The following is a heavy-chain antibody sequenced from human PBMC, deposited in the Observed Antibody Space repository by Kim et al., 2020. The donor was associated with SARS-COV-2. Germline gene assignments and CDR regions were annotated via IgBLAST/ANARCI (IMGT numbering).Heavy chain of an antibody. Sequence: ASVKVSCKASGYTFTSYYMHWVRQAPGQGLEWMGIINPSGGSTSYAQKFQGRVTMTRDMSTSTVYMELSSLRSEDTAVYYCARAGKGDYGSGSPFDYWGQGTLGTVSS. V-gene: IGHV1-46*01. J-gene: IGHJ4*02. D-gene: IGHD3-10*01. CDR1: GYTFTSYY. CDR3: ARAGKGDYGSGSPFDY. CDR2: INPSGGST.